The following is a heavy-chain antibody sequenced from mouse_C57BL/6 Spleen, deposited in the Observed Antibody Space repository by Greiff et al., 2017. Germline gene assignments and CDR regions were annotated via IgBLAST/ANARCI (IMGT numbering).Heavy chain of an antibody. D-gene: IGHD3-2*02. CDR3: ASSPDSSGYNTFAY. V-gene: IGHV1-82*01. J-gene: IGHJ3*01. CDR1: GYAFSSSW. CDR2: IYPGDGDT. Sequence: QVQLQQSGPELVKPGASVKISCKASGYAFSSSWMNWVKQRPGKGLEWIGRIYPGDGDTNYNGKFKGKATLTADKSSSTAYMQLSSLTSEDSAVXFCASSPDSSGYNTFAYWGQGTLVTGSA.